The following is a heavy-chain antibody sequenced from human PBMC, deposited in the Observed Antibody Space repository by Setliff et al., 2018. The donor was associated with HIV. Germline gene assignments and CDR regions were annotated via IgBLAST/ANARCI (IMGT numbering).Heavy chain of an antibody. CDR1: DDSMTSNY. Sequence: PSETLSLTCTVSDDSMTSNYWSWIRQPPGKGLEWIGYIYYSGSTNYNPSLKSRVTISVDTSKNQFSLKLSSVTAADTAVYYCVRHVGKFCSDASCYGVGWFDRWGQGTLVTVSS. CDR3: VRHVGKFCSDASCYGVGWFDR. D-gene: IGHD2-15*01. CDR2: IYYSGST. J-gene: IGHJ5*02. V-gene: IGHV4-59*08.